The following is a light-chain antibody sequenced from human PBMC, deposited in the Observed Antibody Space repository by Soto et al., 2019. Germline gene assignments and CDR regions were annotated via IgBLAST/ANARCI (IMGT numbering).Light chain of an antibody. CDR2: EGS. V-gene: IGLV2-23*01. CDR1: SSDIGTYNL. CDR3: CSYAGSGTFV. Sequence: VLTQPASVPGSPGQSITISCTGTSSDIGTYNLVSWYQQHPGKAPKVMIYEGSERPSGISNRFSASKSGNTASLTISGLQAEDEADYYFCSYAGSGTFVFGTGTKVTVL. J-gene: IGLJ1*01.